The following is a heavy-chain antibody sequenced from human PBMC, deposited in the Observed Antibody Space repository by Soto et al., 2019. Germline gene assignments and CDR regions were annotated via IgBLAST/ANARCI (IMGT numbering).Heavy chain of an antibody. CDR2: INSDGSST. Sequence: EVQLVESGGGLVQPGWSLRLSCAASGFTFSSYWMHWVRQAPGKGLVWVSRINSDGSSTSYADSVKGRFTISRDNAKNTLYLQMNSLRAEDTAVYYCAREVATIDYYYMDVWGKGTTVTVSS. CDR1: GFTFSSYW. D-gene: IGHD5-12*01. J-gene: IGHJ6*03. CDR3: AREVATIDYYYMDV. V-gene: IGHV3-74*01.